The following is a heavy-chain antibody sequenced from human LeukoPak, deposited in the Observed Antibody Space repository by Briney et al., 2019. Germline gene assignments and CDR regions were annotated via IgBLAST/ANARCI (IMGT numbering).Heavy chain of an antibody. D-gene: IGHD3-22*01. CDR2: IYHSGST. V-gene: IGHV4-38-2*02. J-gene: IGHJ3*02. Sequence: SETLSLTCTVSGCSISSGYYWGWIRQPPGEGLEWIGSIYHSGSTYYNPSLKSRVTISVDTSKNQFSLKLSSVTAADTAVYYCACLTTADAFDIWGQGTMVTVSS. CDR3: ACLTTADAFDI. CDR1: GCSISSGYY.